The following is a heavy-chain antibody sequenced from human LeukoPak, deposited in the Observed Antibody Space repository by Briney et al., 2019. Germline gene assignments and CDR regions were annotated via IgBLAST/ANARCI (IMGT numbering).Heavy chain of an antibody. CDR1: GFTFSSYW. Sequence: PGGSLRLSCAASGFTFSSYWMSWVRQAPGKGLEWVANIKQDGSEKYYVDSVKGRFTISRDNAKNSLYLQMNSLRAEDTAVYYCAREGWVSSIAVRTDFDYWGQGTLVTVSS. V-gene: IGHV3-7*01. CDR2: IKQDGSEK. CDR3: AREGWVSSIAVRTDFDY. J-gene: IGHJ4*02. D-gene: IGHD6-6*01.